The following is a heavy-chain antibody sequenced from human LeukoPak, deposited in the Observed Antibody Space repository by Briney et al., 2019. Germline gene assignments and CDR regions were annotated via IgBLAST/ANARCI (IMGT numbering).Heavy chain of an antibody. CDR1: GFIVSSNY. D-gene: IGHD3-22*01. V-gene: IGHV3-66*01. CDR2: IYTGGTT. J-gene: IGHJ6*02. Sequence: GGSLRLSCAASGFIVSSNYMNWVRQAPGKGLEWVSVIYTGGTTYYADSVKGRFTISRDNSKNTVYLQMNSLRAEDTAVYYCARDTYYYDSSGYADNVMDVWGQGTTVTVSS. CDR3: ARDTYYYDSSGYADNVMDV.